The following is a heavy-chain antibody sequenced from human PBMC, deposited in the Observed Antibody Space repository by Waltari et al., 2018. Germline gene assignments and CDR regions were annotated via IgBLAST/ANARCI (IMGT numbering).Heavy chain of an antibody. Sequence: QVQLVQSGAEVKKPGASVRVSCKASGYTFIDSYIPWVRQAPGQGLELMGRVNPKNGGTSYPQKFKDRVTMTRDTSISTAYMELSRLTFDDTAVYFCARWPALSADPYYFDYWGQGTLVTVSS. J-gene: IGHJ4*02. CDR2: VNPKNGGT. V-gene: IGHV1-2*06. CDR1: GYTFIDSY. D-gene: IGHD3-16*01. CDR3: ARWPALSADPYYFDY.